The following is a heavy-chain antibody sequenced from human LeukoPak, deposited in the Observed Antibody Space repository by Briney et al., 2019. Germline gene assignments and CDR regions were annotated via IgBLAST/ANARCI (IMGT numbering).Heavy chain of an antibody. J-gene: IGHJ4*02. CDR1: GFTFRSYA. D-gene: IGHD6-13*01. CDR2: ISGSGETT. Sequence: PGGSLRLSCAASGFTFRSYAMNWVRQAPGKGLEWVSIISGSGETTYYADSERGRFTTSRDNSKNTLYLQMNTLRAEDTAVYYCAKVLGTYGSSGYAWYFDHWGQGILVTVSS. V-gene: IGHV3-23*01. CDR3: AKVLGTYGSSGYAWYFDH.